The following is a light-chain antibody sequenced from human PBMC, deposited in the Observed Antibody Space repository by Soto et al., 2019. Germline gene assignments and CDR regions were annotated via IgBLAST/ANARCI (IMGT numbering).Light chain of an antibody. CDR1: SSNIGAGYD. Sequence: QCVLTQPPSVCGAPGQRVTISCTGSSSNIGAGYDVHWYQQVPGTAPKLLIYGNSNRPSGVPDRFSGSKSGTSASLATTGLQAEDEADYYCQSYDSSLSGSRVFGGGTKLTVL. J-gene: IGLJ2*01. CDR3: QSYDSSLSGSRV. V-gene: IGLV1-40*01. CDR2: GNS.